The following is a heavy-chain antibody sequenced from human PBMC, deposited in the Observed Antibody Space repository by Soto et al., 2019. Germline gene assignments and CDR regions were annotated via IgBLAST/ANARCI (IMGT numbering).Heavy chain of an antibody. CDR2: SDHTGSM. D-gene: IGHD3-16*02. CDR3: GKPRGQTFGYHAFDI. Sequence: PSGALGLTGAVASGAINGDDGCSWLRQPAGKGRECVGQSDHTGSMTYNASLTSRVNISVAKSKHQFSLHLSSVTAADTAFYHSGKPRGQTFGYHAFDIWGQGTMVTVSS. CDR1: SGAINGDDG. V-gene: IGHV4-4*02. J-gene: IGHJ3*02.